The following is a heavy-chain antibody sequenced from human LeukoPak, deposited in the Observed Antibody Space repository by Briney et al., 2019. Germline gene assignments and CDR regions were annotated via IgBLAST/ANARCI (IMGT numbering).Heavy chain of an antibody. Sequence: PETLSLTCTLPGGSIRSYYWRWIRQPPREGLGRIGYIYCSGSTNYNPSLKSRVTISVDTSKNQFSLKLSSVTAADTAVYYCARVWGAVAGTSYFDYWGRGTLVTVSS. CDR2: IYCSGST. J-gene: IGHJ4*02. CDR1: GGSIRSYY. D-gene: IGHD6-19*01. V-gene: IGHV4-59*01. CDR3: ARVWGAVAGTSYFDY.